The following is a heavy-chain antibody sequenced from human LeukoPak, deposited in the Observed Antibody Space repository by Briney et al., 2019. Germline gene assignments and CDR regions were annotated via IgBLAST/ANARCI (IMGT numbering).Heavy chain of an antibody. V-gene: IGHV1-18*04. CDR2: ISGENGNT. Sequence: GASVKVSCKSSGYSLTNYGISWMRQAPAQGPEWMGWISGENGNTNYAQKFQARFTMTTNTYTGVAYMELRSLRSDDTAVYYCARWGVHGTTTYCFDYWGQGSLVTVSS. CDR3: ARWGVHGTTTYCFDY. D-gene: IGHD2/OR15-2a*01. J-gene: IGHJ4*02. CDR1: GYSLTNYG.